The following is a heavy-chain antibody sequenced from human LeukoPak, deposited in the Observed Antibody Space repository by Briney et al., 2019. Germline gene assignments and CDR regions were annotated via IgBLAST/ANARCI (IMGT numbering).Heavy chain of an antibody. CDR3: ASPPTRECSSISCPLSY. CDR1: GGSISSSNW. Sequence: SETLSLTCAVSGGSISSSNWWSWVRQPPGKGLEWIGEIYHSGSTNYNPSLKSRVTISVDKSVSAAYLQWSSLKASDTAMYYCASPPTRECSSISCPLSYWGQGTLVTVSS. D-gene: IGHD2-2*01. J-gene: IGHJ4*02. V-gene: IGHV4-4*02. CDR2: IYHSGST.